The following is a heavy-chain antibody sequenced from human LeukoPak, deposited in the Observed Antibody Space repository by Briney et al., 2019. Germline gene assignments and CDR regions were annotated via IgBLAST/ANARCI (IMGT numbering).Heavy chain of an antibody. Sequence: GGSLRLSCAASGFTFSSYGMSWVRQAPGKGLEWVSAISGSGGSTYYAGSVKGRFTVSRDNSKNTLYLQMNSLRAEDTAVYYCAKDGYDFWSGPQGYYFDYWGQGTLVTVSS. V-gene: IGHV3-23*01. CDR2: ISGSGGST. J-gene: IGHJ4*02. CDR1: GFTFSSYG. D-gene: IGHD3-3*01. CDR3: AKDGYDFWSGPQGYYFDY.